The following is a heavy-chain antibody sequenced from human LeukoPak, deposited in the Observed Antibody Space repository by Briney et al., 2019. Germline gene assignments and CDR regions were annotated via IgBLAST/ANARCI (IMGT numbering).Heavy chain of an antibody. CDR3: ARLSIAARHSYYYYMDV. V-gene: IGHV3-74*01. Sequence: GGSLRLSCAASGFTFSSYWMHWVRQAPGKGLVWVSRTNTDGSSTSYADSVKGRFTISRDNAKNTLYLQMNSLRAEDTAVYYCARLSIAARHSYYYYMDVWGKGTTVTVSS. CDR2: TNTDGSST. CDR1: GFTFSSYW. D-gene: IGHD6-6*01. J-gene: IGHJ6*03.